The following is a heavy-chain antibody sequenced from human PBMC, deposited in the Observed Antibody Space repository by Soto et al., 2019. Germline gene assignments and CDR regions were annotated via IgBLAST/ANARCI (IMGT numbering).Heavy chain of an antibody. V-gene: IGHV3-7*03. CDR2: IKEDGSEK. CDR1: GFTFSSYW. CDR3: ARWNSGFLSYYFDH. D-gene: IGHD3-3*01. J-gene: IGHJ4*02. Sequence: GGSLRLSCAASGFTFSSYWMSWVRQAPGKGLEWVANIKEDGSEKYYVDSVKGRFTISRDNAENSLYLQMNSLRAEDTAVYYCARWNSGFLSYYFDHWGQGTLVTVSS.